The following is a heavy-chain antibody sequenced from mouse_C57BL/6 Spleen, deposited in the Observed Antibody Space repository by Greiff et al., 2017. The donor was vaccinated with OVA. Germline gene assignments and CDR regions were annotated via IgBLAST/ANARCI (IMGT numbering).Heavy chain of an antibody. CDR2: INPNNGGT. Sequence: EVMLQQSGPELVKPGASVKISCKASGYTFTDYYMNWVKQSHGKSLEWIGDINPNNGGTSYNQKFKGKATLTVDKSSSTAYMELRSLTSEDSAVYYCARAGFAYWGQGTLVTVSA. J-gene: IGHJ3*01. CDR1: GYTFTDYY. V-gene: IGHV1-26*01. CDR3: ARAGFAY.